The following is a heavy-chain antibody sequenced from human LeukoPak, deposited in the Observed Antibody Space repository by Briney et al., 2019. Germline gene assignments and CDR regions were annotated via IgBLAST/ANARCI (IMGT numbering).Heavy chain of an antibody. CDR1: GGSISSSSYY. D-gene: IGHD1-14*01. V-gene: IGHV4-39*07. Sequence: PSETLSLTCTVSGGSISSSSYYWGWIRQPPGKGLEWIGSIYYSGSTYYNPSLKSRVTISVDTSKNQFSLKVNSVTAADTAVYYCARDRNLYTSILTFDYWGQGTLVTVSS. J-gene: IGHJ4*02. CDR3: ARDRNLYTSILTFDY. CDR2: IYYSGST.